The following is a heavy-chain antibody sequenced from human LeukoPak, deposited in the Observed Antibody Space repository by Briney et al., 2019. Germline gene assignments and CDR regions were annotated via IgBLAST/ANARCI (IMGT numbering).Heavy chain of an antibody. CDR1: GYTLTELS. V-gene: IGHV1-24*01. CDR3: ASKRYASGGWDMEDY. J-gene: IGHJ4*02. CDR2: FDPEDGET. D-gene: IGHD6-19*01. Sequence: GASVKVSCKVSGYTLTELSMHWVRQAPGKGLEWMGGFDPEDGETIYARKFQGRVTMTEDTSTDTAYMELSSLRSEDTAVYYCASKRYASGGWDMEDYWGQGTLVTVSS.